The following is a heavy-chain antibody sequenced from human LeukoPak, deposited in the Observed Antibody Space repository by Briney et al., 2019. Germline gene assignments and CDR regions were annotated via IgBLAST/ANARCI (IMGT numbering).Heavy chain of an antibody. CDR3: ARVGIAVAGTYWFDP. D-gene: IGHD6-19*01. V-gene: IGHV1-69*13. CDR2: IIPIFGTA. CDR1: GGTFSSYA. Sequence: ASVKVSFKASGGTFSSYAISWVRQAPGQGLEWMGGIIPIFGTANYAQKFQGRVTITADESTSTAYMELSSLRSEDTAVYYCARVGIAVAGTYWFDPWGQGTLVTVSS. J-gene: IGHJ5*02.